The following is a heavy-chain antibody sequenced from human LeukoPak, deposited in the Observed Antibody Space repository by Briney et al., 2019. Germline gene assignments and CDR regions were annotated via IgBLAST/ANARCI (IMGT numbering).Heavy chain of an antibody. Sequence: GGSLRLSCAASGFTFSSYAMHWVRQAPGKGLEWVAVISYDGSNKYYADSVKGRFTISRDNSKNTLYLQMNSLRAEDTAVYYCAKDKDGVEWQYRHLDYWGQGTLVTVSS. CDR3: AKDKDGVEWQYRHLDY. J-gene: IGHJ4*02. V-gene: IGHV3-30-3*01. D-gene: IGHD3-3*01. CDR2: ISYDGSNK. CDR1: GFTFSSYA.